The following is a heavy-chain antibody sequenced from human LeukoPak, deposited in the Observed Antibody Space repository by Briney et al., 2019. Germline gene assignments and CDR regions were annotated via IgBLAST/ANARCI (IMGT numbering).Heavy chain of an antibody. CDR2: IYYSGST. Sequence: SETLSLTCTVSGGSISSYYWSWIRQPPGKGLEWIGYIYYSGSTNYNPSLKSRVTISVDTSKNQFSLKLSSVTAADTAVYYCATSSSSESSSWFDYWGQETLVTVSS. CDR3: ATSSSSESSSWFDY. CDR1: GGSISSYY. D-gene: IGHD6-13*01. V-gene: IGHV4-59*01. J-gene: IGHJ4*02.